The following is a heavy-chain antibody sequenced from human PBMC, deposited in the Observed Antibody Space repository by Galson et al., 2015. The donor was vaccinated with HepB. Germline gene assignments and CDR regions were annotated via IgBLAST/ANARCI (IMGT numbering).Heavy chain of an antibody. CDR2: ISYDGSNK. Sequence: SLRLSCAASGFTFSSYGMHWVRQAPGKGLEWVAVISYDGSNKYYADSVKGRFTISRDNSKNTLYLQTNSLRAEDTAVYYCAKETYSSSWRTFDYWGQGTLVTVSS. CDR3: AKETYSSSWRTFDY. D-gene: IGHD6-13*01. CDR1: GFTFSSYG. J-gene: IGHJ4*02. V-gene: IGHV3-30*18.